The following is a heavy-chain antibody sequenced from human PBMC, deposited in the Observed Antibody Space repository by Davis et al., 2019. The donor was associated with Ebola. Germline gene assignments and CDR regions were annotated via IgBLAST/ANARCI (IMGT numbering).Heavy chain of an antibody. D-gene: IGHD6-6*01. CDR1: GYTFTSYP. CDR2: ISTYNGNT. Sequence: AASVKVSCKASGYTFTSYPMHWVRQAPGQRLEWMGWISTYNGNTKYAQKLQGRVTMTTDTSTSIAYMELRSLRSDDTAVYYCARDQYSSQGLGYYYYGMDVWGQGTTVTVSS. V-gene: IGHV1-18*01. J-gene: IGHJ6*02. CDR3: ARDQYSSQGLGYYYYGMDV.